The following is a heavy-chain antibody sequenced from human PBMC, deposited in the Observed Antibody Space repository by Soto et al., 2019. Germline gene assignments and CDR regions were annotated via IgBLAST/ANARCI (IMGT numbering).Heavy chain of an antibody. V-gene: IGHV3-33*01. J-gene: IGHJ6*02. CDR2: IWYDGNNK. D-gene: IGHD6-19*01. Sequence: PGGSLRLSCAASGFTFSSYGMHWVRQAPGKGLEWVAVIWYDGNNKYYADSVKGRFTISRDNSKNTLYLQMNSLRAEDTAVYYCARDYTSGWYLYYYSGMDVWGQGTTVTVSS. CDR3: ARDYTSGWYLYYYSGMDV. CDR1: GFTFSSYG.